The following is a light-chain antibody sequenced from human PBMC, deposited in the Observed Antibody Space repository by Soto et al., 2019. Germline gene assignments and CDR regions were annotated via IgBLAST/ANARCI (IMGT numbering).Light chain of an antibody. CDR1: NSNLGAGYD. CDR2: GNR. J-gene: IGLJ3*02. Sequence: QSVLTQPPSVSGAPGQRVTISCTGNNSNLGAGYDVHWYQQLPGAAPKLVIFGNRNRPSGVPERFSGSKSCTSASLAITGLQAEDEAAYYLQAYGDSLTAFVFGGGTKVTVL. CDR3: QAYGDSLTAFV. V-gene: IGLV1-40*01.